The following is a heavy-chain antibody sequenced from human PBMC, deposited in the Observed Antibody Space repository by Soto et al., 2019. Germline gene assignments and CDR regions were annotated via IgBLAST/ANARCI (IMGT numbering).Heavy chain of an antibody. D-gene: IGHD1-26*01. CDR3: ARDGGGAWELLSAYYYYYGMDV. V-gene: IGHV3-48*02. J-gene: IGHJ6*02. Sequence: GGSLRLSCAASGFTFSSYSMNWVRQAPGKGLEWVSYISSSSSTIYYADSVKGRFTISRDNAKNSLYLQMNSLRDEDTAVYYCARDGGGAWELLSAYYYYYGMDVWGQGTTVTVSS. CDR1: GFTFSSYS. CDR2: ISSSSSTI.